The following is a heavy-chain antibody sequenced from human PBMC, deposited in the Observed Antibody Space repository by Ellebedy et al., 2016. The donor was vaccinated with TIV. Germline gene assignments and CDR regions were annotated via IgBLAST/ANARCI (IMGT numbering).Heavy chain of an antibody. CDR2: IFYSGST. CDR1: GGSISGYY. J-gene: IGHJ4*02. CDR3: ARVVVVAATIVGGTDY. V-gene: IGHV4-59*01. Sequence: SETLSLTXTVSGGSISGYYWSWIRQPPGKGLEWIGYIFYSGSTKYNPSLKSRVTMSVDTSRNQFSLKLSSVTAADTAMYYCARVVVVAATIVGGTDYWGQGTLVTVSS. D-gene: IGHD2-15*01.